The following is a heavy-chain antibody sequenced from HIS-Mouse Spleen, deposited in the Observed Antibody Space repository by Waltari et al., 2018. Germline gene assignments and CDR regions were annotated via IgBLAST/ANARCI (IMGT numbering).Heavy chain of an antibody. D-gene: IGHD6-13*01. CDR2: IYYRGGT. J-gene: IGHJ2*01. CDR3: AREIPYSSSWYDWYFDL. Sequence: QLQLQESGPGLVKPSETLSLTCTVSGGSISSSSYYWGWIRQPPGKGLEWIGSIYYRGGTDYNPTLKSLVTIAGDTSKIQYSLKLSSVTAADTAVYYCAREIPYSSSWYDWYFDLCGRGTLVTVSS. CDR1: GGSISSSSYY. V-gene: IGHV4-39*07.